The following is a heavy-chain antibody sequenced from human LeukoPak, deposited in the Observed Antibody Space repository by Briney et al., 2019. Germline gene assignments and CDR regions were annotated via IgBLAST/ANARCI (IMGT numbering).Heavy chain of an antibody. CDR2: IIPIFGTA. CDR3: AGDYYGSGSYEKDYYYYYYMDV. CDR1: GGTFSSYA. D-gene: IGHD3-10*01. Sequence: GSSVKVSCKASGGTFSSYAISWVRQAPGQGLEWMGGIIPIFGTANYAQKFQGRVTITADESTSTAYMELSSLRSEDTAVYYCAGDYYGSGSYEKDYYYYYYMDVWGKGTTVTISS. V-gene: IGHV1-69*01. J-gene: IGHJ6*03.